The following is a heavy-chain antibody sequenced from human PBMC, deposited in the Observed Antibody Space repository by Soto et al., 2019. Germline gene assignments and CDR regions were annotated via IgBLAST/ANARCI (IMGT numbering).Heavy chain of an antibody. Sequence: SETLSLTCTVSGGSISSYYWSWIRQPPGKGLEWIGYIYYSGSTNYNPSLKSRVTISVDTSKNQFSLKLSSVTAADTAVYYCAREVLLQQYGTFDYWGQGTLVTVSS. CDR1: GGSISSYY. J-gene: IGHJ4*02. V-gene: IGHV4-59*01. D-gene: IGHD1-1*01. CDR2: IYYSGST. CDR3: AREVLLQQYGTFDY.